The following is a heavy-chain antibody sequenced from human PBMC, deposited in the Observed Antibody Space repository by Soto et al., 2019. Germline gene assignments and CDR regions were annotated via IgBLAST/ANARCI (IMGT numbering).Heavy chain of an antibody. V-gene: IGHV4-34*01. Sequence: SETPSLTCAVYGGSFSGYYWSWIRQPPGKGLEWIGEINHSGSTNYNPSLKSRVTISVDTSKNQFSLKLSSVTAADTAVYYCARTSSWYLRGWFDPWGQGTLVTVSS. CDR3: ARTSSWYLRGWFDP. CDR1: GGSFSGYY. J-gene: IGHJ5*02. CDR2: INHSGST. D-gene: IGHD6-13*01.